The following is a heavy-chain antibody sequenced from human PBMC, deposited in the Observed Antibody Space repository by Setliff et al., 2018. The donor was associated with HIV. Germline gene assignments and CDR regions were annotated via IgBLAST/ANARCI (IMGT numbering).Heavy chain of an antibody. D-gene: IGHD6-19*01. J-gene: IGHJ6*03. V-gene: IGHV1-8*01. Sequence: ASVKVSCKASGGNFRSYGISWVRQAPGQGLEWMGGFDPEDGETSYAQKFQGRVTMTRDTSTSTVYVELSSLRSEDTAVYYCARNPRIAVAGTDYYYYMDVWGKGTTVTVSS. CDR3: ARNPRIAVAGTDYYYYMDV. CDR2: FDPEDGET. CDR1: GGNFRSYG.